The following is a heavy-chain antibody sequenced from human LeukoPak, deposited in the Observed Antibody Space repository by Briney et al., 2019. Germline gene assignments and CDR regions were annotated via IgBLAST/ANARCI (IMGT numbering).Heavy chain of an antibody. V-gene: IGHV1-69*13. CDR1: GGTFSSYA. D-gene: IGHD5-18*01. J-gene: IGHJ6*02. Sequence: SVKVSCKASGGTFSSYAISWVRQAPGQGLEWMGGIIPIFGTANYAQKFQGRVTITADESTSTAYMELRSLRSEDTAVYYCARTQYSYGYYYYGMDVWGQGTTVTVSS. CDR2: IIPIFGTA. CDR3: ARTQYSYGYYYYGMDV.